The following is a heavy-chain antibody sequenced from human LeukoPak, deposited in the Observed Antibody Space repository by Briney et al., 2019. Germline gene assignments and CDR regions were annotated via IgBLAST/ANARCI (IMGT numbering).Heavy chain of an antibody. V-gene: IGHV3-23*01. Sequence: PGGSLRLSCAASGFTFSSCAMSWVRQAPREGLEWVSGISNNADSAYYADSVRGRFTISRDNSKNTLFLQMNSLGAEDTAVYYCARHVGSWSTGWLDLWGQGTLVSVFS. CDR3: ARHVGSWSTGWLDL. CDR1: GFTFSSCA. J-gene: IGHJ5*02. D-gene: IGHD6-13*01. CDR2: ISNNADSA.